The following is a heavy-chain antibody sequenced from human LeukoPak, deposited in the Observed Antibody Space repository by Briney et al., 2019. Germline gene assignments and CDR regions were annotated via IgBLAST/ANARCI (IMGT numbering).Heavy chain of an antibody. Sequence: GGSLRLSCSASGFTVSSNYMCWVRQAPGKGLEWVSLIYSGGSTYYADSVKGRFTISRDNSKNTLYLQMNSLRADDTAVYYCAAYDFWSGYSAGIDYWGQGTLVTVSS. CDR1: GFTVSSNY. D-gene: IGHD3-3*01. J-gene: IGHJ4*02. CDR2: IYSGGST. V-gene: IGHV3-53*01. CDR3: AAYDFWSGYSAGIDY.